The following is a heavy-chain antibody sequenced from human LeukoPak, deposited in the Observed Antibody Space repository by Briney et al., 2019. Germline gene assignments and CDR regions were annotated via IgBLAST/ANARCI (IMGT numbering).Heavy chain of an antibody. V-gene: IGHV3-48*01. CDR1: GFTLSNYN. J-gene: IGHJ4*02. CDR2: ISDSSSHT. CDR3: ARDGEGGAAAGY. D-gene: IGHD6-13*01. Sequence: VGSLRLSCAASGFTLSNYNMNWVRQAPGKGLEWVSFISDSSSHTFYSDSVKGRFTVSRDNVKKSLYLQMNSLRAEDTAIYYCARDGEGGAAAGYWGQRTLVTVSS.